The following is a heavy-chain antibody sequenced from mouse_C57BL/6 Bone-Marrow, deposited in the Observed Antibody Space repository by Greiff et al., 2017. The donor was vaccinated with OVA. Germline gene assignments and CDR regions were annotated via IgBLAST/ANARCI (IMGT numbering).Heavy chain of an antibody. CDR3: AKKELLGYAMDY. V-gene: IGHV2-5*01. CDR1: GFSLTSYG. J-gene: IGHJ4*01. D-gene: IGHD1-1*01. CDR2: IWRGGST. Sequence: LQESGPGLVQPSQSLSITCTVSGFSLTSYGVHWVRQSPGKGLEWLGVIWRGGSTDYNAAFMSRLSITKDNSKSQVFFKMNSLQADDTAIYYCAKKELLGYAMDYWGQGTSVTVSS.